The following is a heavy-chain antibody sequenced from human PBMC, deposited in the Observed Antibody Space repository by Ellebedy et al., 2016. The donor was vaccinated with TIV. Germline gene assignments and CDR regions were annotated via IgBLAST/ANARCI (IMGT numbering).Heavy chain of an antibody. D-gene: IGHD1-26*01. J-gene: IGHJ6*02. V-gene: IGHV4-59*01. CDR3: AREKVENYYGMDV. CDR1: GGSIRSYY. Sequence: MPSETLSLTCTVSGGSIRSYYWSWIRQPPGKGLEWIGYIYYSGSTNYNPSLKSRVSISVDTSKNQFSLKLSSVTAADTAVYYCAREKVENYYGMDVWGQGTTVTVSS. CDR2: IYYSGST.